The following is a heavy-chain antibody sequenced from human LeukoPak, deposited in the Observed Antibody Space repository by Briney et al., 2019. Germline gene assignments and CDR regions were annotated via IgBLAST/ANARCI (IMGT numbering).Heavy chain of an antibody. CDR1: GGSFSGYY. V-gene: IGHV4-34*01. CDR3: ARVRPLMTMVRGVISR. J-gene: IGHJ4*02. Sequence: PSETLSLPCAVYGGSFSGYYWCWIRQPPGKGLEWMGEINHSGSTNYNPSLKSGVTISVNTSKNQFSLKLSSVTAADTAVYYCARVRPLMTMVRGVISRWGQGTLVTVSS. D-gene: IGHD3-10*01. CDR2: INHSGST.